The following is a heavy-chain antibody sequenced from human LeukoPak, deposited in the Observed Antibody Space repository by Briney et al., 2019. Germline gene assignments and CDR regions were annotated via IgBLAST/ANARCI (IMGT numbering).Heavy chain of an antibody. J-gene: IGHJ4*02. CDR3: AKDRTPIVVVPAATIDY. Sequence: GGSLRLSCAASGFTFSSYGMHWVRQAPGKGLEWVAFIRYDGSNKYYADSVKGRFTISRDNSKNTLYLQMNSLRAEDTAVYYCAKDRTPIVVVPAATIDYWGQGTLVTASS. CDR2: IRYDGSNK. V-gene: IGHV3-30*02. D-gene: IGHD2-2*01. CDR1: GFTFSSYG.